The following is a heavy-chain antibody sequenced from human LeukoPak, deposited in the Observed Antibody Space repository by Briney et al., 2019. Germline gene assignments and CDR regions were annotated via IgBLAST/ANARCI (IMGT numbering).Heavy chain of an antibody. CDR3: AKGRNDYKYYFDY. D-gene: IGHD5-24*01. CDR1: GFTFSSYA. V-gene: IGHV3-23*01. Sequence: GGSLRLPCAASGFTFSSYAMSWVRQAPGKGLEWVSLISASGGSTYYADSVKGRFTISRDNSKNTLCLQMSSLRAEDTAVYYCAKGRNDYKYYFDYWGQGILVTVSS. J-gene: IGHJ4*02. CDR2: ISASGGST.